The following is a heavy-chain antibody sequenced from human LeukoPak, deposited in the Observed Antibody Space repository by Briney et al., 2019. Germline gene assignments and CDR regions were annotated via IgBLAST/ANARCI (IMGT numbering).Heavy chain of an antibody. CDR1: GFIFDDYA. D-gene: IGHD3-3*01. CDR2: ISWNSGSI. V-gene: IGHV3-9*01. J-gene: IGHJ4*02. CDR3: AKDHYWSIDY. Sequence: PGRSLRLSCAASGFIFDDYAIHWVRQALGSGLEWVSAISWNSGSIGYADSVKGRFTISRDNAKNSLYLQMNSLRAEDTGVYYCAKDHYWSIDYWGRGTLVTVSS.